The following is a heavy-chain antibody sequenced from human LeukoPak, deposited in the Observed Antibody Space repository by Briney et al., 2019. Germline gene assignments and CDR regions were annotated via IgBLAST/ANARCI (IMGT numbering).Heavy chain of an antibody. J-gene: IGHJ3*02. V-gene: IGHV4-39*01. CDR1: GGSISSSSYY. CDR2: IYYSGST. Sequence: TASETLSLTCTVSGGSISSSSYYWGWIRQPRGKGLEWIESIYYSGSTYYNPSLKSRVTISVDTSKHQFSLKLRSVTAADTAVYYCARGSDIVVVVAATDAFDIWGQGTMVTVSS. CDR3: ARGSDIVVVVAATDAFDI. D-gene: IGHD2-15*01.